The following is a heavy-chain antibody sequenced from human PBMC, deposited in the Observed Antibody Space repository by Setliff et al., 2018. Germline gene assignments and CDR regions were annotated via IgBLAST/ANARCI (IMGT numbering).Heavy chain of an antibody. D-gene: IGHD3-10*01. CDR2: ISSSSSYT. CDR3: ARDSVTMVRGVIRSYYYYYMDV. Sequence: KAGGSLRLSCAASGFTFSDYYMSWIRQAPGKGLEWVSYISSSSSYTNYADSGKGRFTISRDNAKNSLYLQMNSLRAEDTAVYYCARDSVTMVRGVIRSYYYYYMDVWGKGTTVTVSS. V-gene: IGHV3-11*05. CDR1: GFTFSDYY. J-gene: IGHJ6*03.